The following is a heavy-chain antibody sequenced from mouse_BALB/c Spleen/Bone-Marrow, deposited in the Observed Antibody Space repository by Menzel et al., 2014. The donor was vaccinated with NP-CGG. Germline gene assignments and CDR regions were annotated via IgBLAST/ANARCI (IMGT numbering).Heavy chain of an antibody. CDR2: IYPGSAGT. Sequence: LKDSGSELVRPGASVKLSCKASGYTFTSYWMHWVKQRPGQGLEWIGNIYPGSAGTNYDEKFKSKATLTVDTSSSTAYMQLSSLTSEDSAVYYCTRGGRPPFAYWGQGTLVTVSA. D-gene: IGHD2-12*01. V-gene: IGHV1S22*01. J-gene: IGHJ3*01. CDR1: GYTFTSYW. CDR3: TRGGRPPFAY.